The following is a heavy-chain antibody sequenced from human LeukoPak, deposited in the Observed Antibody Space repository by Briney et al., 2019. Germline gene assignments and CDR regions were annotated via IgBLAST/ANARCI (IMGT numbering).Heavy chain of an antibody. Sequence: GGSLRLSCTASEFTFSNYAMHWVRQAPGKGLEWVALISYDRTNKYYAGSVKGRFTISRDNSKNTLYLQMNSLRAEDTAVYYCAKDLTSGRIAAAGFHDYWGQGTLVTVSS. CDR2: ISYDRTNK. D-gene: IGHD6-13*01. V-gene: IGHV3-30*04. J-gene: IGHJ4*02. CDR3: AKDLTSGRIAAAGFHDY. CDR1: EFTFSNYA.